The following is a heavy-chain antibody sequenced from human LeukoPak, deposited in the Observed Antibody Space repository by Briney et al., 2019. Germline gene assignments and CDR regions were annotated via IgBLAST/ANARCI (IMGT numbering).Heavy chain of an antibody. V-gene: IGHV4-61*02. D-gene: IGHD3-22*01. CDR1: GGSISSGSYY. CDR3: ARDERPYYDSSGTLGAFDI. CDR2: TYTSGST. Sequence: SETLSLTCTVSGGSISSGSYYWSWIRQPAGNGLEWIGRTYTSGSTNYNPSLKSRVTISVDTSKNQFSLKLSSVTAADTAVYYCARDERPYYDSSGTLGAFDIWGQGTMVTVSS. J-gene: IGHJ3*02.